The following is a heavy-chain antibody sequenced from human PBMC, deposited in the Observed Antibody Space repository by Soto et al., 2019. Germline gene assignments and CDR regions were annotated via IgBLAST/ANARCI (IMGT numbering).Heavy chain of an antibody. D-gene: IGHD1-26*01. CDR3: ATRGATMISVGYYGMDV. CDR2: ISGSGGST. V-gene: IGHV3-23*01. CDR1: GFTFSSYA. Sequence: EVQLLESGGGLVQPGGSLRLSCAASGFTFSSYAMSWVRQAPGKGLEWVSAISGSGGSTYYADSVKGRFTISRDNSKNTLYLQMHSLRAEDTAVYYCATRGATMISVGYYGMDVWGQGTTVTVSS. J-gene: IGHJ6*02.